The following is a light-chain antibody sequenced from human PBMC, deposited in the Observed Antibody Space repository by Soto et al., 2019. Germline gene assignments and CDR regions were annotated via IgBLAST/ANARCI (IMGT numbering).Light chain of an antibody. J-gene: IGKJ1*01. CDR1: QSISSY. CDR3: QQSYSTLLT. CDR2: AAS. Sequence: DIQMTQSPSSLSASVGDRVTITCRASQSISSYLNWYQQKPGKAPKLLIYAASSLHSVVTSRFSGSGSGTDFTLTISSLQPEDFATYYCQQSYSTLLTFGQGTKLEIK. V-gene: IGKV1-39*01.